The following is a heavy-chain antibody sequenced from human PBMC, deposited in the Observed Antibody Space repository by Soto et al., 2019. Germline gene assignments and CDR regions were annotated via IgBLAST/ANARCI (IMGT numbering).Heavy chain of an antibody. J-gene: IGHJ4*02. V-gene: IGHV4-59*01. Sequence: KPSETLSLTCTVSGGSISSYYWSWIRQPPGKGLEWIGYIYYSGSTNYNPSLKSRVTISVDTSKNQFSLKLSSVTAADTAVYYCARGLHSQDYYDFWSGYYPTGYYFDYWGQGTLVTVSS. D-gene: IGHD3-3*01. CDR1: GGSISSYY. CDR2: IYYSGST. CDR3: ARGLHSQDYYDFWSGYYPTGYYFDY.